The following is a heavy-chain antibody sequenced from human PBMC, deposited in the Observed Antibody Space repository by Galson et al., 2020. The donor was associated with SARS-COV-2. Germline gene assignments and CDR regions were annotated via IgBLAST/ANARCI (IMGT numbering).Heavy chain of an antibody. V-gene: IGHV1-2*02. CDR1: GGSLMGYY. CDR2: VSANSGDT. Sequence: ASVKVSCKASGGSLMGYYIHWVRQAPGQGLEWLGCVSANSGDTRYTQIFQDRVTMTTDTATSTGYMGLSGLTSDDTARYFCVRGRGGSLYFDLWGQGTLVVVSS. CDR3: VRGRGGSLYFDL. D-gene: IGHD3-16*01. J-gene: IGHJ4*02.